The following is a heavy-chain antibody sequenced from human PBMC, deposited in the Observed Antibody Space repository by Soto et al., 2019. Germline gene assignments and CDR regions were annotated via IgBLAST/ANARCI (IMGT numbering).Heavy chain of an antibody. D-gene: IGHD2-2*01. CDR1: GGSISSSSYY. V-gene: IGHV4-39*01. CDR3: ARYISAIVVVPAANWFDP. J-gene: IGHJ5*02. CDR2: IYYSGST. Sequence: QLQLQESGPGLVKPSETLSLTCTVSGGSISSSSYYWGWIRQPPGKGLEWIGSIYYSGSTYYNPSLKSRVTISVDTSKNQFSLKLSSVTAADTAVYYCARYISAIVVVPAANWFDPWGQGTLVTVSS.